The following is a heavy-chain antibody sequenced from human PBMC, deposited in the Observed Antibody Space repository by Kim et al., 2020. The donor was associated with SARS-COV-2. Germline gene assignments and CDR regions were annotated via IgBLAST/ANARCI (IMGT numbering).Heavy chain of an antibody. CDR2: IYYSGST. CDR1: GGSISSYY. J-gene: IGHJ6*02. D-gene: IGHD2-15*01. CDR3: ARDLGSSGGYYYGMDV. V-gene: IGHV4-59*13. Sequence: SETLSLTCTVSGGSISSYYWSWIRQPPGKGLEWIGYIYYSGSTNYNPSLKSRVTISVDTSKNQFSLKLSSVTAADTAVYYCARDLGSSGGYYYGMDVWGQGTTVTVSS.